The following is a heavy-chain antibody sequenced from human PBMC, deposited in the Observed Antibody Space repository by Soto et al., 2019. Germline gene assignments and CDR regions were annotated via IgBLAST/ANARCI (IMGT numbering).Heavy chain of an antibody. CDR2: IYWDNDK. V-gene: IGHV2-5*05. J-gene: IGHJ4*02. CDR1: GFSVSTSGVG. CDR3: AHRPVDYNGYAPYVDS. D-gene: IGHD4-4*01. Sequence: QITLKESGPPLVNPTQTLTLTCTCSGFSVSTSGVGVGWIRQPPGKALEWLALIYWDNDKRYGPSLRSRLTITNDTTIIQVVLTMASMDPVDTATYFCAHRPVDYNGYAPYVDSWGEGIMVTVSS.